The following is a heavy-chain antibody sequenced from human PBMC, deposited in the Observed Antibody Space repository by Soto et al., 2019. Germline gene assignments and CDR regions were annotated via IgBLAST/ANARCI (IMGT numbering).Heavy chain of an antibody. D-gene: IGHD4-17*01. CDR3: ARDLNYGLFDY. V-gene: IGHV3-48*01. J-gene: IGHJ4*02. CDR2: ISSSSSTI. CDR1: GFTFSSYS. Sequence: EVPLVESGGGLVQPGGSLRLSCAASGFTFSSYSMNWVRQAPGKGLEWVSYISSSSSTIYYADSVKGRFTISRDNAKNSLYLQMNSLRAEDTAVCYCARDLNYGLFDYWGQGTLVTVSS.